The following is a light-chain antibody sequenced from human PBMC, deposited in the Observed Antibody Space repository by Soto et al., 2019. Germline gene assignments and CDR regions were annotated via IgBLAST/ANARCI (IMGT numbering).Light chain of an antibody. CDR3: QQTYTTPR. J-gene: IGKJ1*01. V-gene: IGKV1-39*01. Sequence: DIQMTQSPSSLSASVGDNVTITCRASQSISNYLNWYQQRPGKAPKLLIYAASSLQSGVPSRFTGSGSGTDFTLTNSSLQSEDFASYYCQQTYTTPRFGQGTKVEIK. CDR2: AAS. CDR1: QSISNY.